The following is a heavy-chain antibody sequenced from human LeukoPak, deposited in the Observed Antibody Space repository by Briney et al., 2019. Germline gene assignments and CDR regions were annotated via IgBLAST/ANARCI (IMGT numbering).Heavy chain of an antibody. CDR3: AKVVVSGNGDYFDF. D-gene: IGHD2-8*01. J-gene: IGHJ4*02. V-gene: IGHV3-33*06. Sequence: GGSLRLSCSASGFTFSSYGMHWVRQAPGKGLEWVAIIWYDGSYKYHTDSVKGRFTISRDNSKSTLSLQMNSLRAEDTAIYYCAKVVVSGNGDYFDFWGQETLVTVAS. CDR2: IWYDGSYK. CDR1: GFTFSSYG.